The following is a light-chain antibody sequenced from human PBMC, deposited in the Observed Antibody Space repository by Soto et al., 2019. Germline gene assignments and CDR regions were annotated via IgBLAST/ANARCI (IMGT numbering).Light chain of an antibody. J-gene: IGKJ1*01. Sequence: EIVMTQSPATLSVSPGERATLSCRASQSVTSNYLAWYQQKPGQAPRLLIYGVSSRATGVPDRFSGSGSGTEFTLTISSLQPDDFATYYCQQYNSFTWTFGQGTKVDIK. CDR3: QQYNSFTWT. CDR1: QSVTSN. CDR2: GVS. V-gene: IGKV3D-15*01.